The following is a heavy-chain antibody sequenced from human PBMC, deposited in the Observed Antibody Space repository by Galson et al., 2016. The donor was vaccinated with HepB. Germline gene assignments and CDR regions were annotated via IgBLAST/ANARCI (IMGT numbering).Heavy chain of an antibody. D-gene: IGHD6-6*01. J-gene: IGHJ4*02. CDR2: IDPTDSHI. CDR1: GYILNNFW. V-gene: IGHV5-10-1*01. CDR3: AKEGTVAARPH. Sequence: QSGAEVKKPGESLTISCKGSGYILNNFWITWVRQMPGKGLEWMGRIDPTDSHIDYSPSFQGHVTFSIDKSVSTAYLQWSSLKASDTAMYYCAKEGTVAARPHWGQGTLVTVSS.